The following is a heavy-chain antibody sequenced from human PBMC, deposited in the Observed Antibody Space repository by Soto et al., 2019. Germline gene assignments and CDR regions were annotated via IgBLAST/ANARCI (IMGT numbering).Heavy chain of an antibody. Sequence: PSETLSLTFAVYGDSFSGYRWTWIRQPPGKGLEWIGEINHSGTTNYNPSLKSRVTISIDTSKNQFSLKLRSVTAADTAVYYCSRNRKSDYWGQGTLVTVSS. CDR2: INHSGTT. CDR1: GDSFSGYR. J-gene: IGHJ4*02. CDR3: SRNRKSDY. V-gene: IGHV4-34*01.